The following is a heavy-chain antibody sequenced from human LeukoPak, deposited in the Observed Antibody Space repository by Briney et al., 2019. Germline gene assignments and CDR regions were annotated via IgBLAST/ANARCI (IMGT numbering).Heavy chain of an antibody. CDR2: INPNSGGT. D-gene: IGHD5-18*01. CDR1: GYTFTXXY. Sequence: ASVKVSCKASGYTFTXXYMHWVRQAPGXXLEWMGWINPNSGGTNYAQKFQGRVTMTRDTSISTAYMELSRLRSDDTAVYYCAREDTAMDYWGQGTLVTVSS. J-gene: IGHJ4*02. V-gene: IGHV1-2*02. CDR3: AREDTAMDY.